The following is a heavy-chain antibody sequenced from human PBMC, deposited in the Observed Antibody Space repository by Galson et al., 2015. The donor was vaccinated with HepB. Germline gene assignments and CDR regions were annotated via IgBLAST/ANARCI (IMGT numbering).Heavy chain of an antibody. Sequence: SVKVSCKASGFTFTSSAVQWVRQARGQRLGWIGWIVVGSGNTNYAQKFQERVTITRDMSTSTAYMELSSLRSEDTAVYYCAAAVTDMYGMDVWAKGPRSPSP. J-gene: IGHJ6*02. D-gene: IGHD5-18*01. V-gene: IGHV1-58*01. CDR3: AAAVTDMYGMDV. CDR1: GFTFTSSA. CDR2: IVVGSGNT.